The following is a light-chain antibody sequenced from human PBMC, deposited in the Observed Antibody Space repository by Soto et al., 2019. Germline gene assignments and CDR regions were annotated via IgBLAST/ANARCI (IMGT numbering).Light chain of an antibody. CDR3: QQRRNWPST. CDR1: QSVSSN. Sequence: EIVMTQSPATLSVSPGERATFSCRASQSVSSNLAWYQQKPGQAPRLLIYDASNRATGIPARFSGSGSGTDFTLTISSLEPEDFAVYYCQQRRNWPSTFGQGTRLEIK. CDR2: DAS. J-gene: IGKJ5*01. V-gene: IGKV3-11*01.